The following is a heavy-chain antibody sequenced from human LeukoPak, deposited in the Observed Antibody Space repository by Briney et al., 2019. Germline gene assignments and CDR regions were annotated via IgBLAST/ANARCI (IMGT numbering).Heavy chain of an antibody. V-gene: IGHV4-34*01. D-gene: IGHD4-23*01. CDR3: AGVYYGGKPGLFDY. Sequence: SETLSLTCAVYGGSFSGYYWSWIRQPPGKGLEWIGEINHSGSTNYNPSLKSRVTISVDTSKNQFSLKLSSVTAADTAVYYCAGVYYGGKPGLFDYWGQGTLVTVSS. J-gene: IGHJ4*02. CDR1: GGSFSGYY. CDR2: INHSGST.